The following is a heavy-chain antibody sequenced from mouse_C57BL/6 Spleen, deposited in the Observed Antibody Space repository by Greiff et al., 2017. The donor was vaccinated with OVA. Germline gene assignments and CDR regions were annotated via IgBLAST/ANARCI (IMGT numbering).Heavy chain of an antibody. V-gene: IGHV1-82*01. J-gene: IGHJ1*03. D-gene: IGHD2-1*01. Sequence: VQLQQSGPELVKPGASVKISCKASGYAFSSSWMNWVKQRPGKGLEWIGRIYPGDGDTNYNGKFKGKATLTADKSSSTAYMQLSSLTSEDSAVYFCAGNYGNSNWYFDVWGTGTTVTVSS. CDR2: IYPGDGDT. CDR1: GYAFSSSW. CDR3: AGNYGNSNWYFDV.